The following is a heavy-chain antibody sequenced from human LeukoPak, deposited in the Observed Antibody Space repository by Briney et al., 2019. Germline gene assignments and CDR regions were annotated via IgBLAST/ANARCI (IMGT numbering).Heavy chain of an antibody. CDR3: ARVTYYYGSGSYLAYYYYMDV. V-gene: IGHV1-18*01. CDR1: GYTFTSYG. D-gene: IGHD3-10*01. CDR2: ISAYNGNT. Sequence: ASVKVSCKASGYTFTSYGISWVRQAPGQGLEWMGWISAYNGNTNYAQKLQGRVTMTTETSTSTAYMELRSLRSDDTAVYYCARVTYYYGSGSYLAYYYYMDVWGKGTTVTVSS. J-gene: IGHJ6*03.